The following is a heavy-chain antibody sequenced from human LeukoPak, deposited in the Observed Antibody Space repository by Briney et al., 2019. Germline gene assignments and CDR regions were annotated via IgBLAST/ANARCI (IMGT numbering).Heavy chain of an antibody. J-gene: IGHJ4*02. Sequence: GGSLRLSCAASGFTFSSYWMSWIRQAPGKGLEWVANIKQDGSEKYYVDSVKGRFTISRDNAKNSLYLQMNSLRAEDTAVYYCARDFGSGSSVRGGQGTLVTVSS. V-gene: IGHV3-7*01. CDR1: GFTFSSYW. CDR2: IKQDGSEK. D-gene: IGHD3-10*01. CDR3: ARDFGSGSSVR.